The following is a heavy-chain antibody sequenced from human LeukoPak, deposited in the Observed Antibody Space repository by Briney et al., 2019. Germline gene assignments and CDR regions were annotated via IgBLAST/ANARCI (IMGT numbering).Heavy chain of an antibody. J-gene: IGHJ4*02. Sequence: SETLSLTCGVSGYFVSSGYYWGWIQQPPGKGLEWIGNIYNTGSTYYNPSLKSRVTISVDTSNNQFSLKLSSVTSADTAVYYCASRTTVTNALSFDYWGQGSLVIVSS. CDR3: ASRTTVTNALSFDY. V-gene: IGHV4-38-2*01. CDR2: IYNTGST. D-gene: IGHD4-11*01. CDR1: GYFVSSGYY.